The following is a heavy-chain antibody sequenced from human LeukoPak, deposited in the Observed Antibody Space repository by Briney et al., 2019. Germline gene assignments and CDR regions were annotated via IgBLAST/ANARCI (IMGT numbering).Heavy chain of an antibody. CDR1: GFTFSSYW. D-gene: IGHD6-13*01. V-gene: IGHV3-74*01. Sequence: PGGSLRLSCAASGFTFSSYWMHWVRQAPGKGLVWVSRINSDGSSTSYADSVKGRFTISRDNSKNTLYLQMNSLRAEDTAVYYCAKDQETIAAAGTGFDYWGQGTLVTVSS. J-gene: IGHJ4*02. CDR3: AKDQETIAAAGTGFDY. CDR2: INSDGSST.